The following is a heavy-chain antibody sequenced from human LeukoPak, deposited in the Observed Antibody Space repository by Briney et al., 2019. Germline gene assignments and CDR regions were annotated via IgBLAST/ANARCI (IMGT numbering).Heavy chain of an antibody. V-gene: IGHV4-61*02. J-gene: IGHJ5*02. Sequence: SETLSLTCTVSGGSISSGDYYWSWIRQPAGKGLEWIGRIYTSGSTNYNPSLKSRVTLSVDTSKNQFSLKLSSVTAADTAVYYCARDLGIGWFDPWGQGTLVTVSS. D-gene: IGHD1-26*01. CDR1: GGSISSGDYY. CDR2: IYTSGST. CDR3: ARDLGIGWFDP.